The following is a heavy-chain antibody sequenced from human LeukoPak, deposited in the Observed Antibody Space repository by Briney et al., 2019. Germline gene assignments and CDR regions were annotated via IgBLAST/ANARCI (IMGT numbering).Heavy chain of an antibody. CDR1: GFDFDDYG. CDR3: ASRGFDSSGYYAFFA. D-gene: IGHD3-22*01. CDR2: INWNGGTT. Sequence: PGGSLRLSCAASGFDFDDYGMSWVRQVPGKGLEWVSGINWNGGTTGYADSVKGRFTISRDNAKNSLYLQMNSLRAEDTALYYCASRGFDSSGYYAFFAWGQGTLVTVSS. V-gene: IGHV3-20*04. J-gene: IGHJ5*02.